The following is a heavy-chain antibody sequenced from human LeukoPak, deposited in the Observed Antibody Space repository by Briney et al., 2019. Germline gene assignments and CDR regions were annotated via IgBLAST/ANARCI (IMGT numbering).Heavy chain of an antibody. CDR3: ARDAGYGGNSDY. D-gene: IGHD4-23*01. Sequence: GGSLRLSCAASGFTFSGSAMHWVRQAPGKGLESVAYINKDGSDKYYVDSVKGRFTVSRDNAKNSLYLQMNSLRAEDTAVYYCARDAGYGGNSDYWGQGTLVTVSS. CDR2: INKDGSDK. V-gene: IGHV3-7*01. CDR1: GFTFSGSA. J-gene: IGHJ4*02.